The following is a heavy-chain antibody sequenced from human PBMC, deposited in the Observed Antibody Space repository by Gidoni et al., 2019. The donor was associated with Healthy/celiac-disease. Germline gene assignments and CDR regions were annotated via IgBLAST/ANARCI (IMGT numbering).Heavy chain of an antibody. CDR3: ARDEATVSEWYFDL. CDR1: GGPFSSYA. D-gene: IGHD4-17*01. Sequence: QVQLVQSGAAVTKPGSSVKVSCKASGGPFSSYAISWVRQAPGQGIEWMGRIIPILGIANYAQKFQGRVTITADKSTSTAYMELSSLRSEDTAVYYCARDEATVSEWYFDLWGRGTLVTVSS. CDR2: IIPILGIA. J-gene: IGHJ2*01. V-gene: IGHV1-69*04.